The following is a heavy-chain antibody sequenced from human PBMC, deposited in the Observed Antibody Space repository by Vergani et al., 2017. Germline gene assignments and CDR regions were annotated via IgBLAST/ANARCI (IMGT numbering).Heavy chain of an antibody. CDR1: GGTFSSYA. CDR3: AREQGYCSSTSCHDFDY. D-gene: IGHD2-2*01. CDR2: IIPIFGTA. V-gene: IGHV1-69*06. J-gene: IGHJ4*02. Sequence: QVQLVQSGAEVKKPGSSVKVSCKASGGTFSSYAISWVRQAPGQGLEWMGRIIPIFGTANYAQKFQGRVTMTADKSTSTAYMELSSLRSEDTAVYYCAREQGYCSSTSCHDFDYWGQGTLVSVSS.